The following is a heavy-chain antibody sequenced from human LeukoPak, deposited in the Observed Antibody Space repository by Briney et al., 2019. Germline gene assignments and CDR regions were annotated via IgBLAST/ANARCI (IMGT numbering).Heavy chain of an antibody. J-gene: IGHJ4*02. CDR1: GFTFSSYA. Sequence: GSLRLSCAASGFTFSSYAMSWIRQPPGKGLEWIGEINHSGSTNYNPSPKSRVTISVDTSKNQFSLKLNSVTAADTAVYYCARGRPYSNYFDYWGQGTLVTVSS. CDR2: INHSGST. V-gene: IGHV4-34*01. CDR3: ARGRPYSNYFDY. D-gene: IGHD1-26*01.